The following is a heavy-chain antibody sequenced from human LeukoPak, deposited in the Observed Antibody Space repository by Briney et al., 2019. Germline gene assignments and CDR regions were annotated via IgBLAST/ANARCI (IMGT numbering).Heavy chain of an antibody. CDR2: IYYSGST. Sequence: SETLSLTCTVSGGSISRHYWSWLRQPPGKGLEWIGYIYYSGSTNFNPSLKSRVTISVDTSKNQFSLKLNSVTAADTAVYYCARTMEVMETGGYYFDYWGQGTLVTVSS. CDR3: ARTMEVMETGGYYFDY. CDR1: GGSISRHY. J-gene: IGHJ4*02. V-gene: IGHV4-59*11. D-gene: IGHD3-16*01.